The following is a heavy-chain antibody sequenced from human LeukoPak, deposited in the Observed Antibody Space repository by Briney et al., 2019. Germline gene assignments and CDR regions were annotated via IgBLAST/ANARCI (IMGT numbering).Heavy chain of an antibody. CDR2: INPSGGST. Sequence: ASVKVSCKASGYTFTSYYMHWVRQAPGQGLEWMGIINPSGGSTSYAQKFQGRVTMTRDMSTSTVYMELSSLRAEDTAVYYCARAWTGYSYGDYWGQGTLVTVSS. V-gene: IGHV1-46*01. CDR3: ARAWTGYSYGDY. CDR1: GYTFTSYY. J-gene: IGHJ4*02. D-gene: IGHD5-18*01.